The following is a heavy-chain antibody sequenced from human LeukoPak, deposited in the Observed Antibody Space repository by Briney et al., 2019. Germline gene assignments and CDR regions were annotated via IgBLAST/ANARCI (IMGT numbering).Heavy chain of an antibody. CDR2: IYHSGST. CDR1: GGSISSGGYY. D-gene: IGHD1-14*01. J-gene: IGHJ4*02. Sequence: SETLSLTCTVSGGSISSGGYYWSWIRQPPGKGLEWIGYIYHSGSTYYNPSLKSRVTISVDRSKNQFSLKLSSVTAADTAVYYCARGGAGEIIDYWGQGTLVTVSS. CDR3: ARGGAGEIIDY. V-gene: IGHV4-30-2*01.